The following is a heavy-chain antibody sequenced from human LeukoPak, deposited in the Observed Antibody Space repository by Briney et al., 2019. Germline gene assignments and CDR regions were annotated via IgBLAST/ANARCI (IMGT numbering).Heavy chain of an antibody. CDR2: INTDGNTR. D-gene: IGHD3-22*01. CDR3: VRDMGYYDKA. V-gene: IGHV3-74*01. J-gene: IGHJ5*02. Sequence: GGSLRLSCATSGSIFSTSWMHWVRQAPGKGLVWVSRINTDGNTRDYADSVKGRFTISRDNAKNTLYLQMNSLRAEDTAVYYCVRDMGYYDKAWGQGTLVTVSS. CDR1: GSIFSTSW.